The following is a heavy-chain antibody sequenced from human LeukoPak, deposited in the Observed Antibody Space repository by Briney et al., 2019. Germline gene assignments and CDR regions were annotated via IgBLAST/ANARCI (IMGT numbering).Heavy chain of an antibody. D-gene: IGHD6-19*01. J-gene: IGHJ4*02. CDR3: AKRGRGGGEVAGYDC. CDR1: GFTFSSYW. CDR2: IKQDGSEK. Sequence: GGSLRLSCAASGFTFSSYWMSWVRQAPGKGLGWVANIKQDGSEKYYVDSVKGRFTISRDNSKNTLYLQMNSLRAEDTAVYYCAKRGRGGGEVAGYDCWGQGTLVTVSS. V-gene: IGHV3-7*01.